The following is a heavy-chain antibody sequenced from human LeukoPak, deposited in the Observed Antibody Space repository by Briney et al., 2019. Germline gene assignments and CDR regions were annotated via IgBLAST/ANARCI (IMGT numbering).Heavy chain of an antibody. V-gene: IGHV1-58*01. Sequence: ASVKVSCKASGFTFTSSAVQWVRQARGQRLEWIGWIVVGSGNTNYAQKFQERVTITRDMSTSTAYMELSSLRSEDTAVYYCARDCSSTSCYAPLFDPWGQGTLVTVSS. D-gene: IGHD2-2*01. CDR3: ARDCSSTSCYAPLFDP. CDR1: GFTFTSSA. J-gene: IGHJ5*02. CDR2: IVVGSGNT.